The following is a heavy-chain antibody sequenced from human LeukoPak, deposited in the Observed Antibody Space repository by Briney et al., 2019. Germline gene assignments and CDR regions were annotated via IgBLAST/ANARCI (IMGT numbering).Heavy chain of an antibody. D-gene: IGHD3-10*01. CDR3: ARKGTVARNYYGSGKHFDY. CDR2: ISSSSSYI. CDR1: GFTFSSYS. J-gene: IGHJ4*02. V-gene: IGHV3-21*01. Sequence: PGGSLRLSCAASGFTFSSYSMNWVRQAPGKGLEWVSSISSSSSYIYYADSVKGRFTISRDNAKNSLYLQMNSLRAEDTAVYYCARKGTVARNYYGSGKHFDYWGQGTLVTVSS.